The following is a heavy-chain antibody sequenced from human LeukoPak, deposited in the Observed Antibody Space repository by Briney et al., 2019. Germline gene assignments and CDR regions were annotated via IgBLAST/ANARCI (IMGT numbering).Heavy chain of an antibody. CDR3: ATYKNQLRTVYFDY. D-gene: IGHD1-1*01. CDR1: GFTFSSYW. CDR2: IKQDGSDK. J-gene: IGHJ4*02. V-gene: IGHV3-7*02. Sequence: GGSLRLCCAASGFTFSSYWMSWVRQAPGKGLEWVANIKQDGSDKNYVDSVKGRFTISKDNAKNLLSLEMNGLRAEDTAVYYCATYKNQLRTVYFDYWGQGTLVTVSS.